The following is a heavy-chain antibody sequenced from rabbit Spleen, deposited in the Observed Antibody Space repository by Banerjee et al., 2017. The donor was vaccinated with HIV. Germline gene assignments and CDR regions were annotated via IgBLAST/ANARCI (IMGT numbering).Heavy chain of an antibody. V-gene: IGHV1S40*01. CDR1: GVSFSGNSY. CDR2: IDTGSSGFT. Sequence: QSLEESGGDLVKPGASLTLTCIASGVSFSGNSYMCWVRQAPGKGLEWIACIDTGSSGFTYFATWAESRFTISKSSSTTVTLQMTSLTAADTATYFCARDTSSSFSSYGMDLWGPGTLVTVS. D-gene: IGHD1-1*01. J-gene: IGHJ6*01. CDR3: ARDTSSSFSSYGMDL.